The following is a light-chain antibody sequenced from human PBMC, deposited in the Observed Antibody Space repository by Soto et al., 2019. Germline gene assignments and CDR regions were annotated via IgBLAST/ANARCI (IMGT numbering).Light chain of an antibody. CDR1: SSKIGTNT. V-gene: IGLV1-44*01. CDR3: EAWDDSLYGAV. Sequence: QSVLTQPPAASGTPGQRATTSCSGSSSKIGTNTVNWYQQLPGTAPKLLIYSNDLRPSGVPDRFSGSKSGTSASLAISGLQSEDEADYYCEAWDDSLYGAVFGGGTKLTVL. J-gene: IGLJ2*01. CDR2: SND.